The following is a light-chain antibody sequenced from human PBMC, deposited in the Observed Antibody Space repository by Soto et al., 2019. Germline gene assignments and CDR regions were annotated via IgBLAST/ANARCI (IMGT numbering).Light chain of an antibody. Sequence: DIVLTQNPLSSPVTLGQPASISCRSSQSLVHSDGNTYLRWLHQRPGQPPRLLIYKVSNRFSGVPERFSGGGAGTDFTLKISRVEAEDVGVSYCRQATQYRPYTFGQGTKLEIK. CDR1: QSLVHSDGNTY. CDR3: RQATQYRPYT. V-gene: IGKV2-24*01. J-gene: IGKJ2*01. CDR2: KVS.